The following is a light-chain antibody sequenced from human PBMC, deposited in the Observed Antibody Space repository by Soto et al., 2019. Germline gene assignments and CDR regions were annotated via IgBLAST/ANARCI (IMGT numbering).Light chain of an antibody. Sequence: AIEMTQSPSSLFASVGDRVTITCRASQGIRSDLDWYRQKPGKAPKVLIYGASNLQSGVPSMFGSSGAGAVCTRSISSLQPEDVETVYCLQDFNYPWSFGQGTKVDI. CDR3: LQDFNYPWS. CDR2: GAS. V-gene: IGKV1-6*01. CDR1: QGIRSD. J-gene: IGKJ1*01.